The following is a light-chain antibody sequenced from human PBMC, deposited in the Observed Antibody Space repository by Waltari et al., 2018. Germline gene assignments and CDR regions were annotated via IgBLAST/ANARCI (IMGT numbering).Light chain of an antibody. CDR1: QSLRSD. CDR3: LQLSNWPPT. V-gene: IGKV3-11*02. CDR2: DAS. J-gene: IGKJ1*01. Sequence: EIVLTQSPVTLSLSPGDRVTLSCRASQSLRSDLAWYQQKPGQPPRLLIYDASKRATGIPARISGSGYGRDFTLTITSLEPEDFAVYYCLQLSNWPPTLGQGTKVEIK.